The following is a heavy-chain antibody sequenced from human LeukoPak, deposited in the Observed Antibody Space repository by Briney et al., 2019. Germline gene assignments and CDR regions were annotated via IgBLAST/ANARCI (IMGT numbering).Heavy chain of an antibody. J-gene: IGHJ3*02. CDR2: ISNNGGST. V-gene: IGHV3-64D*06. Sequence: GGSLRLSCSASGFTFSSYAMHWVRQAPGKGLEYVSAISNNGGSTYYADSVKGRFTISRDNSKNTLYLQMSSLRAEDTAVYYCVKGSTYDSSGYYESDAFDIWGQGTMVTVSS. CDR3: VKGSTYDSSGYYESDAFDI. CDR1: GFTFSSYA. D-gene: IGHD3-22*01.